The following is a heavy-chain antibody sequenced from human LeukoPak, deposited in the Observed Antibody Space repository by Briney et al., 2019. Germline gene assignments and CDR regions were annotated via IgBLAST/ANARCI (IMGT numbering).Heavy chain of an antibody. V-gene: IGHV4-34*01. J-gene: IGHJ4*02. CDR3: ARELYSSGWYVGY. D-gene: IGHD6-19*01. CDR1: GGSFSGYY. CDR2: INHSGST. Sequence: PSETLSLTCAVYGGSFSGYYWSWIRQPPGKGLEWIGEINHSGSTNYNPSLKSRVTISVDTSKNQFSLKLSSVTAADTAVYYCARELYSSGWYVGYWGQGTLVTVSS.